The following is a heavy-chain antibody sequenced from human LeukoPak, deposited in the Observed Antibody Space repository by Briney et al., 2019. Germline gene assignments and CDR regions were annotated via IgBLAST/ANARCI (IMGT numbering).Heavy chain of an antibody. V-gene: IGHV3-48*01. D-gene: IGHD6-13*01. J-gene: IGHJ5*01. Sequence: SLRLSCAASGFTFRHYNMNWVRHAPGKGLEWVSYITGSSTTIYYADSVKGRLTISRGNAKNSLYLQMHSLRANDTAIIYCAREPTYTSSWYTTCDSWGQGTLVTVSS. CDR2: ITGSSTTI. CDR1: GFTFRHYN. CDR3: AREPTYTSSWYTTCDS.